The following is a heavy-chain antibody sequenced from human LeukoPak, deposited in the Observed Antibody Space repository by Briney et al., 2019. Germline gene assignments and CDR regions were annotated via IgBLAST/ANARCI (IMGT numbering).Heavy chain of an antibody. J-gene: IGHJ4*02. CDR2: IYHDRTT. V-gene: IGHV4-4*02. CDR1: GDSITAPKW. CDR3: VGRGLYGGTWLFEY. Sequence: SETLSLTCTVSGDSITAPKWWSWVRQAPGEGLEWICEIYHDRTTSFNPSLKSRLTISVDKSANQFFLNLNSVSATDTAVYYCVGRGLYGGTWLFEYWGQGALVTVSS. D-gene: IGHD2-8*01.